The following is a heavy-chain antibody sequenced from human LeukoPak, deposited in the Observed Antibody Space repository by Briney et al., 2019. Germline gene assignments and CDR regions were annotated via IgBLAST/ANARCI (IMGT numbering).Heavy chain of an antibody. CDR2: IYYSGST. CDR1: GGSISSGDYY. Sequence: SQTLSLTCTVSGGSISSGDYYWSWIRQPPGKGLEWIGYIYYSGSTYYNPSPKSRVTISVDTSKNQFSLKLSSVTAADTAVYYCARGGRGYSYGGPYNWFDPWGQGTLVTVSS. V-gene: IGHV4-30-4*01. CDR3: ARGGRGYSYGGPYNWFDP. J-gene: IGHJ5*02. D-gene: IGHD5-18*01.